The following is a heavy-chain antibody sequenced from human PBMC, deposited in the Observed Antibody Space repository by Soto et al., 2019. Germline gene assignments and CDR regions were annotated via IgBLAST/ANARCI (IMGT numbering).Heavy chain of an antibody. V-gene: IGHV3-53*01. J-gene: IGHJ1*01. CDR2: IYSGGST. Sequence: GRSLRLSCAASGFTVSSNYMSWVRQAPGKGLEWVSVIYSGGSTYYADSVKGRFTISRDNSKNTLYLQMNSLRAEDTAVYYCARDRVESGYPEYFQHWGQGTLVTVSS. D-gene: IGHD3-22*01. CDR3: ARDRVESGYPEYFQH. CDR1: GFTVSSNY.